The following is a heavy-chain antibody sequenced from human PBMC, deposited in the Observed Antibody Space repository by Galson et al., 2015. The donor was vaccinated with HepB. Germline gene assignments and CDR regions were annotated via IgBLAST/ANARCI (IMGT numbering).Heavy chain of an antibody. Sequence: SLRLSCAASGFTFRNAWMSWVRQAPGKGLEWVGRIKKKSEGGTTDYAAPVKGRFTNSRDDSKNTLYLEMNSLKTEDTALYYCTTFLEMTTVQYWGQGTLVTVSS. D-gene: IGHD4-11*01. CDR1: GFTFRNAW. CDR3: TTFLEMTTVQY. J-gene: IGHJ4*02. V-gene: IGHV3-15*01. CDR2: IKKKSEGGTT.